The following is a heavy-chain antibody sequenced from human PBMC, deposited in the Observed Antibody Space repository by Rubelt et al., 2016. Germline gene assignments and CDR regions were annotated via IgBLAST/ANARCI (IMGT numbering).Heavy chain of an antibody. J-gene: IGHJ4*02. CDR3: ASSSGWYFDY. Sequence: QVQLVESGGGVVQPGRSLRLSCAASGFTFSSYAMHWVRQAPGKGLEWVAVISYDGTNKYYADSVKGRFTISRDNSKNQLYLQRNSLRAEDTAVYYCASSSGWYFDYWGQGTLVTVSS. V-gene: IGHV3-30*04. CDR1: GFTFSSYA. D-gene: IGHD6-19*01. CDR2: ISYDGTNK.